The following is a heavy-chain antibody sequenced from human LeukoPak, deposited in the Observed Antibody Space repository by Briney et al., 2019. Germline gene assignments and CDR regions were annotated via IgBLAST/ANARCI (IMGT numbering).Heavy chain of an antibody. CDR3: ARLPHYYDSSGYYYYGMDV. Sequence: GESLKISCKGSGYSFTSYWIGWVRQMPGKGLEWMGIIYPGDSDTRYSPSFQGQVTISADKSISTAYLQWSSLKASDTATYYCARLPHYYDSSGYYYYGMDVWGQGTTVTVSS. J-gene: IGHJ6*02. CDR1: GYSFTSYW. CDR2: IYPGDSDT. V-gene: IGHV5-51*01. D-gene: IGHD3-22*01.